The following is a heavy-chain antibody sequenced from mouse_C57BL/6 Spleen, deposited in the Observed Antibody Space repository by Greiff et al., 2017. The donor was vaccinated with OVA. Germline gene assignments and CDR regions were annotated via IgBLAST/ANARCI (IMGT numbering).Heavy chain of an antibody. CDR2: IYPGDGDT. V-gene: IGHV1-80*01. D-gene: IGHD1-1*01. CDR3: ARSDTTVVNHWYFDV. Sequence: VQLQQSGAELVKPGASVKISCKASGYAFSSYWMNWVKQRPGKGLEWIGQIYPGDGDTNYNGKFKGKATLTADKSSSTAYMQLSSLTSEDSAVYFCARSDTTVVNHWYFDVWGTGTTVTVSS. CDR1: GYAFSSYW. J-gene: IGHJ1*03.